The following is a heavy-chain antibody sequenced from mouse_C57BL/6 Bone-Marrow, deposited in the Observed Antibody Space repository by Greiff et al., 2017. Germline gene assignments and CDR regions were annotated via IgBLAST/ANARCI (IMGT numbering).Heavy chain of an antibody. CDR3: SGASAVYYCASGHDPWFAY. D-gene: IGHD2-2*01. Sequence: VQLQESGPELARPWASVKISCPAFYTFSRRVHFAIRDTNYWMQWVKQRPGQGVEWIGAIYPGNGDTSYNQTFTAKATLTLDKSSCTAYMPLSSRTSGASAVYYCASGHDPWFAYWGQGTLVTVSA. J-gene: IGHJ3*01. CDR1: YTFSRRVH. V-gene: IGHV1-87*01. CDR2: GQGVEWIG.